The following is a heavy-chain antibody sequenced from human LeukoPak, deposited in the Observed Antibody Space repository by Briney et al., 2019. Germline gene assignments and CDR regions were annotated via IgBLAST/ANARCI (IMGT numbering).Heavy chain of an antibody. CDR1: GFTFSSYS. CDR2: ISSSSSTI. D-gene: IGHD6-13*01. J-gene: IGHJ6*03. Sequence: PGGSLRLSCAASGFTFSSYSMNWVRQAPGKGLEWVSYISSSSSTIYCADSVKGRFTISRDNAKNSLYLQMNSLRAEDTAVYYCARDPSSWYYYDMDVWGKGTTVTVSS. CDR3: ARDPSSWYYYDMDV. V-gene: IGHV3-48*01.